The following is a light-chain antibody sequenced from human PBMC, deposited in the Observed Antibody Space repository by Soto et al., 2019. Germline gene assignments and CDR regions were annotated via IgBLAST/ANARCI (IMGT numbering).Light chain of an antibody. J-gene: IGLJ2*01. CDR3: SSYAGSNNSPIVV. CDR1: SSDVGGYNY. V-gene: IGLV2-8*01. Sequence: QSALTQPPSASGSPGQSVTISCTGTSSDVGGYNYVSWYQQHPGKAPKLMIYEVSKRPSGVPDRFSGSKSGNTASLTVSGLQAEDEADYYCSSYAGSNNSPIVVFGGGTKLTVL. CDR2: EVS.